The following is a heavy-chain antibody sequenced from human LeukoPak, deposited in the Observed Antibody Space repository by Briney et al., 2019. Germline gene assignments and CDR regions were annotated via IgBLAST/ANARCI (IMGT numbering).Heavy chain of an antibody. J-gene: IGHJ4*02. CDR3: TSIMVATDY. V-gene: IGHV3-73*01. Sequence: PGGSLRLSCAASGFTFSGSAMHWVRQASGKGLEWVGLIRSKANSYATAYAASVKGRFTISRDDSKNTAYLQMNSLKTEDTAVYYCTSIMVATDYWGQGTLVTVSS. CDR1: GFTFSGSA. D-gene: IGHD2-8*01. CDR2: IRSKANSYAT.